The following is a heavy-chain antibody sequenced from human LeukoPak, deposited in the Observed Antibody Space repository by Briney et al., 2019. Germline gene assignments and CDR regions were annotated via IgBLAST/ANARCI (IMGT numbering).Heavy chain of an antibody. CDR1: GFTFSSYA. J-gene: IGHJ3*02. V-gene: IGHV3-23*01. Sequence: GRSLRLSCAASGFTFSSYAMSWVRQAPGKGLEWVSTISGSGSNTYYADSVKGRFTISRDNSKNTLYLQMNSLRAEDTAVYYCARAAPDAFDIWGQGTMVTVSS. CDR2: ISGSGSNT. CDR3: ARAAPDAFDI.